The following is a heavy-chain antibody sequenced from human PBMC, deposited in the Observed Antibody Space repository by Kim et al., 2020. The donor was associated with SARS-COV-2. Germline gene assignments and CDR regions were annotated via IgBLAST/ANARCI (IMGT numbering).Heavy chain of an antibody. V-gene: IGHV1-46*01. D-gene: IGHD2-2*01. Sequence: YAQKFQGRVTMTRDTSTSTVYMELSSLRSEDTAVYYCARNYCSSTSCSDYWGQGTLVTVSS. CDR3: ARNYCSSTSCSDY. J-gene: IGHJ4*02.